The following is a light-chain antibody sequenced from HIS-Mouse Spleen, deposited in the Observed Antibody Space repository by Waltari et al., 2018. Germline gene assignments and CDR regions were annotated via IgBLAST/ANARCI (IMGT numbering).Light chain of an antibody. CDR3: QVWDSSSDHWV. V-gene: IGLV3-21*02. J-gene: IGLJ3*02. Sequence: SYVLTQPPSVSVAPGQTARITCGGNNIGSKSVHWYQQKPGQAPVLVVYDDNDRPSGVPERCSGSNSGNTATRTISRVEAGDEADYYCQVWDSSSDHWVFGGGTKLTVL. CDR2: DDN. CDR1: NIGSKS.